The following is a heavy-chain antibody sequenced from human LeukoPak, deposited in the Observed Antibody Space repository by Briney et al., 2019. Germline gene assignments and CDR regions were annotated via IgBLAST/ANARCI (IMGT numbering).Heavy chain of an antibody. CDR2: IYYSGST. D-gene: IGHD3-10*01. V-gene: IGHV4-59*01. CDR1: GGSISSYY. CDR3: ARGVYGSGRRRSDAFVI. J-gene: IGHJ3*02. Sequence: SETLSLTCTVSGGSISSYYWSWIRQPPGKGLEWIGYIYYSGSTNYNPSLKSRVTISVDTSKNQFSLKLSSVTAADTAVYYCARGVYGSGRRRSDAFVIWGQGTMVTVSS.